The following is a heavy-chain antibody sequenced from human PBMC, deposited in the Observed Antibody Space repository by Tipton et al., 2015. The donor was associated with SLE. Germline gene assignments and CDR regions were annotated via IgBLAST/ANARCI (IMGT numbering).Heavy chain of an antibody. D-gene: IGHD2-15*01. CDR1: GGSISSHY. Sequence: TLSLTCTVSGGSISSHYWSWIRQAPGKGLEWIGYISNSETTNYNPSLKSRVTISVDTSKNQFSLKLGSVTAADTAVYYCAGAWQGYCSGGTCYVLDYWGQGTLVTVSS. V-gene: IGHV4-59*11. CDR3: AGAWQGYCSGGTCYVLDY. CDR2: ISNSETT. J-gene: IGHJ4*02.